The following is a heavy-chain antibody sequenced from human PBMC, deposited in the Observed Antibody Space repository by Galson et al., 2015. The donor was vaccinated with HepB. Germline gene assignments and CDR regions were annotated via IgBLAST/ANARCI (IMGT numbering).Heavy chain of an antibody. V-gene: IGHV4-34*01. CDR3: ARVDTAMVVVDWFDP. CDR2: INHSGST. D-gene: IGHD5-18*01. CDR1: GGSFSGYY. Sequence: SETLSLTCAVYGGSFSGYYWSWIRQPPGKGLEWIGEINHSGSTNYNPSLKSRVTISVDTSKNQFSLKLSSVTAADTAVYYCARVDTAMVVVDWFDPWGQGTLVTVSS. J-gene: IGHJ5*02.